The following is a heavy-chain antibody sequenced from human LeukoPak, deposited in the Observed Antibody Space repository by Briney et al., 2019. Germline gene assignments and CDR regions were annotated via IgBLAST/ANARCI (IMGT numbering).Heavy chain of an antibody. Sequence: ASAKVSSKTSGYTSTRYYLHWVRQAPGPGRGWRGIINHSGGSTSYAQKFQGRVTMTRNTSTSTVYMEVSSLRAEDTAVYCGARSRDCYKWRAFDIWGQGTMVTVSS. CDR1: GYTSTRYY. D-gene: IGHD5-24*01. CDR2: INHSGGST. CDR3: ARSRDCYKWRAFDI. J-gene: IGHJ3*02. V-gene: IGHV1-46*01.